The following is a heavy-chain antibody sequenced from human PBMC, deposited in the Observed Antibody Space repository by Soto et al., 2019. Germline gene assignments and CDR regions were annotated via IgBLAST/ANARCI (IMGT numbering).Heavy chain of an antibody. J-gene: IGHJ4*02. CDR1: GFTLSNYW. CDR2: INYDGSEK. CDR3: LSSGSAVS. Sequence: GGSLRLSCAASGFTLSNYWMTWVRQAPGKGLEWVANINYDGSEKNYVDSVKGRFTISRDNTRNSLALQMNTLRAEDTAVYYCLSSGSAVSWGQGTLVTVSS. V-gene: IGHV3-7*05. D-gene: IGHD3-10*01.